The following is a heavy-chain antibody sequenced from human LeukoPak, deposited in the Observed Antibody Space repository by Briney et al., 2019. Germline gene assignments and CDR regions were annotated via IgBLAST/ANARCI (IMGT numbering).Heavy chain of an antibody. D-gene: IGHD1-1*01. CDR3: ARWMGTWNAFDI. Sequence: SETLSLTCTVSGDSITNFYWNWIRQPPGKGLEWIGYTYYTGSTTFNPSLKSRVTMSVDTSKNQFSLKLSSVTAADTAVYFCARWMGTWNAFDIWGQGTVVTVSS. V-gene: IGHV4-59*01. J-gene: IGHJ3*02. CDR2: TYYTGST. CDR1: GDSITNFY.